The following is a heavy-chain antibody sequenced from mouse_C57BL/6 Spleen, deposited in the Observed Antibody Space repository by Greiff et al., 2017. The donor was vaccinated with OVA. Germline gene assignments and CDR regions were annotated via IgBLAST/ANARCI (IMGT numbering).Heavy chain of an antibody. CDR3: ARNGWLLRDAMDY. D-gene: IGHD2-3*01. V-gene: IGHV5-17*01. CDR2: ISSGSSTI. J-gene: IGHJ4*01. Sequence: EVKVVESGGGLVKPGGSLKLSCAASGFTFSDYGMHWVRQAPEKGLEWVAYISSGSSTIYYADTVKGRFTISRDNAKNTLFLQMTSLRSEDTAMYYCARNGWLLRDAMDYWGQGTSVTVSS. CDR1: GFTFSDYG.